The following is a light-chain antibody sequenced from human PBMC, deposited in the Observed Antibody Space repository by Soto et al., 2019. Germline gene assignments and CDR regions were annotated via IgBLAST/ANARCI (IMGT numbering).Light chain of an antibody. CDR2: AAS. V-gene: IGKV1-16*01. J-gene: IGKJ1*01. CDR1: QSIGRF. Sequence: DIQMTQSPSSLSASVGDRVTITFRASQSIGRFLNWYQQKPGKAPALLIYAASSLQSGVPSRFSGSGSGTEFTLTISSLQPDDFATYYCQQYNSWWTFGQGTKVDI. CDR3: QQYNSWWT.